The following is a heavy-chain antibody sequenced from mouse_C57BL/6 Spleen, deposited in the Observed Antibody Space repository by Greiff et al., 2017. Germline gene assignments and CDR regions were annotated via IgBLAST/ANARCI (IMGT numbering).Heavy chain of an antibody. CDR2: IDPEDGET. CDR3: ATDYDGNYAMDY. CDR1: GFNIKDYY. V-gene: IGHV14-2*01. Sequence: EVQGVESGAELVKPGASVKLSCTASGFNIKDYYMHWVKQRTEQGLEWIGRIDPEDGETKYAPKFQGKATITADTSSNTAYMQLSSLTSDYTAVYYCATDYDGNYAMDYWGQGTSVTVSS. J-gene: IGHJ4*01. D-gene: IGHD2-4*01.